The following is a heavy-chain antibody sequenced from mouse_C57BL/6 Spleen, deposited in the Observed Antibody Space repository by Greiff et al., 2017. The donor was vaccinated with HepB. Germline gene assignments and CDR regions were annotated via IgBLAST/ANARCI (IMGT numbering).Heavy chain of an antibody. V-gene: IGHV1-81*01. D-gene: IGHD1-1*01. CDR1: GYTFTSYG. Sequence: QVQLQQSGAELARPGASVKLSCKASGYTFTSYGISWVKQRTGQGLEWIGEIYPRSGNTYYNEKFKGKATLTADKSSSTAYMELRSLTSEDSAVYFCARPGGSSQPGFAYWGQGTLVTVSA. CDR2: IYPRSGNT. J-gene: IGHJ3*01. CDR3: ARPGGSSQPGFAY.